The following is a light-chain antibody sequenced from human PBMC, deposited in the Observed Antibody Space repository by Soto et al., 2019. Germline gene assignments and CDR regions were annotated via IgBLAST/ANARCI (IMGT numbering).Light chain of an antibody. Sequence: IQMTQSPSSLSASVGDRVTITCRASQTISRYLNWYQQKPGEAPKLLIYAAYTLQSGVPSRFSVGAFGTDFTLTISSLQPEDFATYYCQQSYSTPRTFGQGTKVDIK. CDR1: QTISRY. V-gene: IGKV1-39*01. CDR2: AAY. CDR3: QQSYSTPRT. J-gene: IGKJ1*01.